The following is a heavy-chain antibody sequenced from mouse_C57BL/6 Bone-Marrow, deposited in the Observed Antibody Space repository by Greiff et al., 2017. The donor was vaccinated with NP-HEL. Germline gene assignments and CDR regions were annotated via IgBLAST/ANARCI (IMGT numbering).Heavy chain of an antibody. Sequence: QVQLQQPGAELVMPGASVKLSCKASGYTFTSYWMHWVKQRPGQGLEWIGEIDPSDSYTNYNQKFKGKSTLTVDKSSSTAYMQLSSLTSEDSAVYYCALGPSLLRYYFDYWGQGTTLTVSS. CDR3: ALGPSLLRYYFDY. CDR1: GYTFTSYW. D-gene: IGHD1-1*01. CDR2: IDPSDSYT. V-gene: IGHV1-69*01. J-gene: IGHJ2*01.